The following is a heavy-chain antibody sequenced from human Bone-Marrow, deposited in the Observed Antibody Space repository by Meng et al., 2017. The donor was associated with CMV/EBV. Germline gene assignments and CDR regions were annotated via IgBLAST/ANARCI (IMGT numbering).Heavy chain of an antibody. CDR3: TTSEPKLVVPAAIKRVRVIGNAFDI. V-gene: IGHV3-15*01. J-gene: IGHJ3*02. CDR2: IKSKTDGGTT. CDR1: GFTFSNAW. D-gene: IGHD2-2*02. Sequence: GESLKISCAASGFTFSNAWMSWVRQAPGKGLEWVGRIKSKTDGGTTDYAAPVKGRFTISRDDSKNTLYLQMNSLKTEDTAVYYCTTSEPKLVVPAAIKRVRVIGNAFDIWGQGTMVTVSS.